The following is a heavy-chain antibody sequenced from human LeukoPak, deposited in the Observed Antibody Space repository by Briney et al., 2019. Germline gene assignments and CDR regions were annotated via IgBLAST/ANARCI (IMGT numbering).Heavy chain of an antibody. Sequence: GGSLRLSCAASGFTFSIYEMNWVRQAPGKGLEWVSSSSGSTIYYADSVKGRFTISRDNSKNTLYLQMNSLRAEDTAVYYCAKDLRYGDYADYWGQGTLVTVSS. CDR3: AKDLRYGDYADY. CDR2: SSSGSTI. D-gene: IGHD4-17*01. V-gene: IGHV3-48*03. J-gene: IGHJ4*02. CDR1: GFTFSIYE.